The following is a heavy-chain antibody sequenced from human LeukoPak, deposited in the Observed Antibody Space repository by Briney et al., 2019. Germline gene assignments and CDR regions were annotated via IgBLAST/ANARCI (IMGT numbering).Heavy chain of an antibody. V-gene: IGHV4-34*01. CDR2: INHSGST. CDR3: ARGYPDDECSSTSCYLLYYYYYGMDV. D-gene: IGHD2-2*01. Sequence: SETLSLTCAVYGGSFSGYYWSWIRQPPGKGLVWFGEINHSGSTNYNPSLKSRVTISVDTSKNQFSLKLSSVTAADTAVYYCARGYPDDECSSTSCYLLYYYYYGMDVWGQGTTVTVSS. CDR1: GGSFSGYY. J-gene: IGHJ6*02.